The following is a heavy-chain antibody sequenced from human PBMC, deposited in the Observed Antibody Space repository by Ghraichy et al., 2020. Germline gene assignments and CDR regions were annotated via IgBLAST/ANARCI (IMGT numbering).Heavy chain of an antibody. V-gene: IGHV3-33*01. D-gene: IGHD3-3*01. CDR3: ARDLHLGYYYDFWSGYYPFDY. Sequence: GGSLRLSCAASGFTFSNYGMHWVRQAPGKGLEWVAVIWYDGSNKYYADSVKGRFTISRDNSKNTLYLHMNSLRVEDTAVYYCARDLHLGYYYDFWSGYYPFDYWGQGTLVTVSS. CDR2: IWYDGSNK. J-gene: IGHJ4*02. CDR1: GFTFSNYG.